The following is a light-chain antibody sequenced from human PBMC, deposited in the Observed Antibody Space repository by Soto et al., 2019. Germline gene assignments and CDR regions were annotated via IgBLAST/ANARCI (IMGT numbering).Light chain of an antibody. V-gene: IGKV1-33*01. J-gene: IGKJ2*01. CDR1: QDINNY. CDR3: QPYHTLPYT. CDR2: DAS. Sequence: DIQMTQSPSSLSASVGDRVTIACQASQDINNYLHWYQQKPGKAPKLLIYDASNLETGVPSRFSGSGSGTDFTFTISSLQPEDIATYYCQPYHTLPYTFGQGTKLEIK.